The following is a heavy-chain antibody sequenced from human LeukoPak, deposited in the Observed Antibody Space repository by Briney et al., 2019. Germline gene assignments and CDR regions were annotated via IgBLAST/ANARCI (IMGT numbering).Heavy chain of an antibody. CDR1: GFTFNSYS. Sequence: PGGSLRLSCAASGFTFNSYSMNWVRQAPGKGLEWVSYISSSSSTIYYADSVKGRFTTSRDNAKNSLYLQMNGMRAEDTAVYYCARDRDLLLWFGESVLWGQGTLVTVSS. D-gene: IGHD3-10*01. J-gene: IGHJ4*02. CDR3: ARDRDLLLWFGESVL. CDR2: ISSSSSTI. V-gene: IGHV3-48*01.